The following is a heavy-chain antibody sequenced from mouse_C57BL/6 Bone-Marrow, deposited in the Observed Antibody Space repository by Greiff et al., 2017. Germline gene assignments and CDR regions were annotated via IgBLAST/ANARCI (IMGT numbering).Heavy chain of an antibody. D-gene: IGHD4-1*01. CDR2: ISYSGST. V-gene: IGHV3-1*01. J-gene: IGHJ3*01. Sequence: EVKVVESGPGMVKPSQSLSLTCTVTGYSITSGYDWHWIRHFPGNKLEWMGYISYSGSTNYNPSLKSRISITHDTSKNHFFLKLNSVTTEDTARYYCARGWAAWFAYWGQGTLVTVSA. CDR3: ARGWAAWFAY. CDR1: GYSITSGYD.